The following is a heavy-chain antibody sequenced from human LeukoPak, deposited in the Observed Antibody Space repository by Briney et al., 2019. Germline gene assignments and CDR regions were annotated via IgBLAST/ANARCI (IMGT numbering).Heavy chain of an antibody. CDR1: GGSISSSSYS. CDR2: IYYSGST. CDR3: ASSPSGYWWNFDC. D-gene: IGHD3-22*01. Sequence: SETLSLICTVSGGSISSSSYSWGWIRQPPGKGLEWIGSIYYSGSTYYNPSLKSRVTMSVDTTKNQFSLKLTSVTAADTAVYYCASSPSGYWWNFDCWGQGTLVTVSS. J-gene: IGHJ4*02. V-gene: IGHV4-39*01.